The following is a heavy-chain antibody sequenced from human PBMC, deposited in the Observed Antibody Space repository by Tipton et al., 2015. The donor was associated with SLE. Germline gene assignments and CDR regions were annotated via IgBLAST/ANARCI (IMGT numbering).Heavy chain of an antibody. Sequence: TLSLTCTVSGGSISSSSYYWGWIRQPPGKGLEWIGCFYYSGSTYYNPSLKSRVTISVDTSKNQFSLKLSSVTAADTAVYYCASRPRGIAVAGTNPYFQHWGQGTLVTVSS. D-gene: IGHD6-19*01. CDR1: GGSISSSSYY. CDR3: ASRPRGIAVAGTNPYFQH. V-gene: IGHV4-39*07. CDR2: FYYSGST. J-gene: IGHJ1*01.